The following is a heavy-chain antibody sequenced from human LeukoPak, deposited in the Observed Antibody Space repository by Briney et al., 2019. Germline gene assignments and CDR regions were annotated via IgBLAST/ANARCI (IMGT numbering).Heavy chain of an antibody. CDR2: INPNSGGT. Sequence: ASVKVSCEASGYTFTGYYMHWVRQAPGQGLEWMGWINPNSGGTNYAQKFQGRVTMTRDTSISTAYMELSRLRSDDTAVYYCARDSPVGLYDSSGYYYPYGMDVWVQGTTVTVSS. V-gene: IGHV1-2*02. J-gene: IGHJ6*02. CDR3: ARDSPVGLYDSSGYYYPYGMDV. CDR1: GYTFTGYY. D-gene: IGHD3-22*01.